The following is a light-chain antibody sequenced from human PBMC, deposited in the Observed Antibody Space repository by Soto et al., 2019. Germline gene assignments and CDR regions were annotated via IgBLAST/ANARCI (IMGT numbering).Light chain of an antibody. J-gene: IGLJ1*01. CDR3: CSYAGHSRV. CDR1: SSDVGGYDY. CDR2: DVS. Sequence: SALTQPRSVSGSPGQSVTLSCTGPSSDVGGYDYVSWYQQHPDKAPKLIIYDVSRRPSGVPDRFSGSKSDNTASLTISGLQAEDEADYYFCSYAGHSRVFGTVTTLTVL. V-gene: IGLV2-11*01.